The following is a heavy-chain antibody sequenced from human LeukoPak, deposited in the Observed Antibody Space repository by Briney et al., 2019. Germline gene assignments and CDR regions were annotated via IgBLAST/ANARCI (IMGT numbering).Heavy chain of an antibody. CDR2: IYHTGSA. D-gene: IGHD1-20*01. V-gene: IGHV4-38-2*01. Sequence: SETLSLTCGVSGYSISRGYFWAWVRHSPGKGPEWIATIYHTGSAYYNPSLESRVTISADTSKNEFSLNLKSVTAADTAVYFCARAGWIITSAIDYWGQGTLVTVSS. CDR1: GYSISRGYF. J-gene: IGHJ4*02. CDR3: ARAGWIITSAIDY.